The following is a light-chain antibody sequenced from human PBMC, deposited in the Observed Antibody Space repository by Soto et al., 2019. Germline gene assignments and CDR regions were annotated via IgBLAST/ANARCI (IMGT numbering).Light chain of an antibody. CDR3: QQYGSSFT. V-gene: IGKV3-20*01. J-gene: IGKJ3*01. CDR2: GGS. CDR1: QSVSSNH. Sequence: DIVFTQSPYTLSLSPGERATLSCRASQSVSSNHLAWYQQKPGQAPRLLIYGGSSRATGIPVRFSGSGSETDFTLTITRLEPEDFAVYYCQQYGSSFTFGPGTKVDIK.